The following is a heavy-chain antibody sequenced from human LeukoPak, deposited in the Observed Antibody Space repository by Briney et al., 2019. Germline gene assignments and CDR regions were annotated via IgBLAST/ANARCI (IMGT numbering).Heavy chain of an antibody. CDR3: ARDLLLEWLLFDYYYYGMDV. Sequence: GGSLRLSCAASGFTFSSYWMNWVRQAPGKGLEWVANINQDGTEKYYVDSVKGRFTISRDNAKNSLYLQMNSLRAEDTAVYYCARDLLLEWLLFDYYYYGMDVWGQGTTVTVSS. J-gene: IGHJ6*02. V-gene: IGHV3-7*01. D-gene: IGHD3-3*01. CDR1: GFTFSSYW. CDR2: INQDGTEK.